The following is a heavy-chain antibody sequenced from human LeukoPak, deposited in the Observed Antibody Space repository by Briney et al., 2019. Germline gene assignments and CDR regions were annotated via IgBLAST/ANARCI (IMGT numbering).Heavy chain of an antibody. V-gene: IGHV4-59*01. J-gene: IGHJ4*02. CDR3: ASITDWNDLDY. Sequence: SETLSLTCTVSGVSITNYYWSWIRQSPGKGLEWIGYIHYAGTTNYNPSLKSRLTMSLDMSKNQFSLNLRSVTAADTAVYYCASITDWNDLDYWGQGTLVTVSS. CDR2: IHYAGTT. CDR1: GVSITNYY. D-gene: IGHD1-1*01.